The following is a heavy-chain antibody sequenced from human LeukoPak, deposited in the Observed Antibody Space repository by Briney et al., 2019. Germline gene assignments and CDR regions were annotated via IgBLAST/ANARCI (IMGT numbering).Heavy chain of an antibody. Sequence: GGSLRLSCAASGFTFDDYGMSWVRQAPGKGLEWVSGINWNGGSTGYADSVKGRFTISRDNSKNTLYLQMNSLRAEDTAVYYCATLPNYSYGHPYYFDSWGQGTLVTVSS. CDR1: GFTFDDYG. J-gene: IGHJ4*02. D-gene: IGHD5-18*01. CDR2: INWNGGST. V-gene: IGHV3-20*04. CDR3: ATLPNYSYGHPYYFDS.